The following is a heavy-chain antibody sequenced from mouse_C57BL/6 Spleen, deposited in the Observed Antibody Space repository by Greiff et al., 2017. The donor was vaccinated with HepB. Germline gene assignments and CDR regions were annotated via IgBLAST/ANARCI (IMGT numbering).Heavy chain of an antibody. CDR3: ARHYYGSSYYYAMDY. CDR1: GYTFTSYW. Sequence: QVQLQQSGAELVRPGSSVKLSCKASGYTFTSYWMDWVKQRPGQGLEWIGHIYPSDSETHYNQKFKDKATLTVDKSSSTAYMQLSSLTSEDSAVYYCARHYYGSSYYYAMDYWGQGTSVTVSS. J-gene: IGHJ4*01. V-gene: IGHV1-61*01. CDR2: IYPSDSET. D-gene: IGHD1-1*01.